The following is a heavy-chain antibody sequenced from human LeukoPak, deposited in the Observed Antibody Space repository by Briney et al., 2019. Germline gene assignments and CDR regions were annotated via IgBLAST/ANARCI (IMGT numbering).Heavy chain of an antibody. CDR3: ARSFYYDFWSGYTFDY. CDR1: GGTFSSYA. Sequence: SVKVSCKASGGTFSSYAIRWVRQAPGQGLEWMGGIIPIFGTANYAQKFQGRVTITADESTSTAYMELSSLRSEDTAVYYCARSFYYDFWSGYTFDYWGQGTLVTVSS. D-gene: IGHD3-3*01. V-gene: IGHV1-69*13. J-gene: IGHJ4*02. CDR2: IIPIFGTA.